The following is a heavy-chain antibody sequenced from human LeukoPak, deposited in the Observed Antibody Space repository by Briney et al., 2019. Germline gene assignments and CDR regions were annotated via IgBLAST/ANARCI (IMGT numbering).Heavy chain of an antibody. CDR2: ISTDGSQT. V-gene: IGHV3-74*01. J-gene: IGHJ4*02. CDR3: VRSLRSADF. Sequence: GGSLRLSCEASGFTFSNYWMHWVRQPPGKGLMWVSQISTDGSQTFYADSVKGRFTISRDNAQNTLFLQVDSLRPEDTAVYYCVRSLRSADFWGQGTLVTVSS. CDR1: GFTFSNYW.